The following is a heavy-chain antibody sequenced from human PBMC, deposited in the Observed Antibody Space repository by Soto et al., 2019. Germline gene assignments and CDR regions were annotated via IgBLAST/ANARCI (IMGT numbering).Heavy chain of an antibody. CDR2: LDYEEGER. J-gene: IGHJ4*02. D-gene: IGHD3-22*01. CDR1: GTSLSGLP. Sequence: ASVKVSCKVSGTSLSGLPMHWVRQAPGKGLEWMGSLDYEEGERSFAHRFQGGLTVTEDTSTDTAYMVLSSLRPEDTAVYYCAARVTTFDYWGQGTLVTV. V-gene: IGHV1-24*01. CDR3: AARVTTFDY.